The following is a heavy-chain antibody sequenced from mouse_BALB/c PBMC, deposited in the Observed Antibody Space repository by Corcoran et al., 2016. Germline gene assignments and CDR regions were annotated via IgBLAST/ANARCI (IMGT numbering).Heavy chain of an antibody. V-gene: IGHV1S136*01. Sequence: EVQLQQSGPELVKPGASVKMSCKASGYTFTSYVMHWVKQKPGQGLEWIGYINPYNDGTKYNEKFKGKATLTSDKSSRTAYMELSSLTSEDSAVYYCARDYGSREAWFAYWGQGTLVTVSA. D-gene: IGHD1-1*01. CDR3: ARDYGSREAWFAY. J-gene: IGHJ3*01. CDR1: GYTFTSYV. CDR2: INPYNDGT.